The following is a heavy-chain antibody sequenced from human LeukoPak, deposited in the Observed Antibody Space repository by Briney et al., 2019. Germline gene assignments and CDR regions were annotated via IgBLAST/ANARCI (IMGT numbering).Heavy chain of an antibody. V-gene: IGHV3-23*01. Sequence: GGSLRLSCAAPGFTFNYYAMSWVRQAPGKGLEWVSGISDNEGSTYYTDSVKGRFTISRDNTKNTVYLQMNNLRPDDTAVYFCARHDSFIPYWGQGTLVTVSS. D-gene: IGHD5-18*01. CDR1: GFTFNYYA. CDR2: ISDNEGST. J-gene: IGHJ4*02. CDR3: ARHDSFIPY.